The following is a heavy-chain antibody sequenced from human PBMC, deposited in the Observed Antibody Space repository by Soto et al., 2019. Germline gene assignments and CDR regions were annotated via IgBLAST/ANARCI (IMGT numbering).Heavy chain of an antibody. CDR1: GGSFSGYY. Sequence: SETLSLTCAVYGGSFSGYYWSWIRQPPGKGLEWIGEINHSGSTNYNPSLKSRVTISVDTSKNQFSLKLSSVTAADTAVYYCARGSRSYDFWSGYYPGFDYWGQGTLVTVSS. V-gene: IGHV4-34*01. J-gene: IGHJ4*02. CDR2: INHSGST. CDR3: ARGSRSYDFWSGYYPGFDY. D-gene: IGHD3-3*01.